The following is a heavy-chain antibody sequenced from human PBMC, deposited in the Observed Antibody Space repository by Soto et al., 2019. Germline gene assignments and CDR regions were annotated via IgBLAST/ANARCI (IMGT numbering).Heavy chain of an antibody. V-gene: IGHV3-23*01. CDR1: GFAFSSYA. Sequence: EVQLLESGGGLVQPGGSLRLSCAASGFAFSSYAMSWVRQAPGKGLEWVSAVSGSGSNTYYADSVKGRFTIFRDNSKNTLYLQMNSQRAEDTAVYYCAKGRGAFDYWGQGTLVTVSS. CDR2: VSGSGSNT. J-gene: IGHJ4*02. CDR3: AKGRGAFDY.